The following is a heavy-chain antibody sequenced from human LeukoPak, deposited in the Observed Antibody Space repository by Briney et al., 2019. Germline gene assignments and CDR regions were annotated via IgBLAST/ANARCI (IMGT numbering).Heavy chain of an antibody. J-gene: IGHJ4*02. D-gene: IGHD2-2*02. V-gene: IGHV1-18*01. CDR1: GYTFTNYN. CDR3: ARGEYCSSTSCYSFDY. CDR2: INTYNGNT. Sequence: ASVKVSCKASGYTFTNYNIAWVRQAPGQGLQWMGWINTYNGNTNYAQKFQGRVTITADESTSTAYMELSSLRSEDTAVYYCARGEYCSSTSCYSFDYWGQGTLVTVSS.